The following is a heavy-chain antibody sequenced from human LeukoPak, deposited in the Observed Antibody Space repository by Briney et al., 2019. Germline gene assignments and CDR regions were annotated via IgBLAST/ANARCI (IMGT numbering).Heavy chain of an antibody. D-gene: IGHD3-22*01. CDR2: INTSGGSA. J-gene: IGHJ4*02. V-gene: IGHV3-23*01. Sequence: GGSLRLSCAASGFTFSNYVMSWVRQAPGKGLESVSCINTSGGSACYADSVKGRFTISRDNSKNTLYLQMNSLRAEDTAVYYCARGGPNYYDSSGYFDYWGQGTLVTVSS. CDR1: GFTFSNYV. CDR3: ARGGPNYYDSSGYFDY.